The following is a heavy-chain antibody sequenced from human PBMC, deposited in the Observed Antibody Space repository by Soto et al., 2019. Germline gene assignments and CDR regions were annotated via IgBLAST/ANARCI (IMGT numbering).Heavy chain of an antibody. D-gene: IGHD6-19*01. Sequence: RGSLRLSCAASGFTFSGSAMHWVRQASGKGLEWVGRIRSKANSYATAYAASVKGRFTISRDDSKNTAYLQMNSLKTEDTAVYYCTRSVPGIAVAGTVAFDIWGQGTMVTVSS. CDR2: IRSKANSYAT. V-gene: IGHV3-73*01. CDR1: GFTFSGSA. CDR3: TRSVPGIAVAGTVAFDI. J-gene: IGHJ3*02.